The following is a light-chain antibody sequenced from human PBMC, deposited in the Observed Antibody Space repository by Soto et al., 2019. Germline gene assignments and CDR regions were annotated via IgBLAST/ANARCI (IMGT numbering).Light chain of an antibody. CDR2: HAS. V-gene: IGKV1-33*01. J-gene: IGKJ4*01. CDR1: QDITNY. Sequence: DTKMTQSPSSLSAAVGYRVTITFQSSQDITNYLNWYQQKPGKAPNLLIFHASNLDSGVPSRFSGSGSGTDFTFTISSLQTEDVATYYCKQYDNLPLTFGRWTKVDIK. CDR3: KQYDNLPLT.